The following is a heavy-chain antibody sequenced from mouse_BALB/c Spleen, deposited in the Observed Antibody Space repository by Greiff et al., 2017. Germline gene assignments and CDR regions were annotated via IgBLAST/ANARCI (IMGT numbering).Heavy chain of an antibody. J-gene: IGHJ3*01. CDR2: ILPGSGST. D-gene: IGHD1-1*01. V-gene: IGHV1-9*01. Sequence: VQLQQSGAELMKPGASVKISCKATGYTFSSYWIEWVKQRPGHGLEWIGEILPGSGSTNYNEKFKGKATFTADTSSNTAYMQLSSLTSEDSAVYYCARHYYGSSGAYWGQGTLVTVSA. CDR1: GYTFSSYW. CDR3: ARHYYGSSGAY.